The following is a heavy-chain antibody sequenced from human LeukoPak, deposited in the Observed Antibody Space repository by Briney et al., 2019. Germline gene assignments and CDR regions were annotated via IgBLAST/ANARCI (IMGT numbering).Heavy chain of an antibody. Sequence: SETLSLTCTVSGGSISSYYWSWIRQPPGKGLEWIGYIYYSGSTNYNPSLKSRVTISVDTSKNQFSLKLSSVTAADTAVYYCARWVDYYDSSGYYYSNWFDPWGQGTLVTVSS. CDR2: IYYSGST. CDR3: ARWVDYYDSSGYYYSNWFDP. D-gene: IGHD3-22*01. J-gene: IGHJ5*02. V-gene: IGHV4-59*01. CDR1: GGSISSYY.